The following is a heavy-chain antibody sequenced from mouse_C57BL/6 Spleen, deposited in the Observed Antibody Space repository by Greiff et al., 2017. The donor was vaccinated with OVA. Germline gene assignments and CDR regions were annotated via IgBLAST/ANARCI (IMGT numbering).Heavy chain of an antibody. Sequence: VQLQQSGAELARPGASVKMSCKASGYTFTSYTMHWVKQRPGQGLEWIGYINPSSGYTKYNQKFKDKATLTADKSSSTAYMQLSSLTSEDSAVYYGARSGTYWYFDVWGTGTTVTVSS. J-gene: IGHJ1*03. D-gene: IGHD1-1*01. CDR1: GYTFTSYT. V-gene: IGHV1-4*01. CDR3: ARSGTYWYFDV. CDR2: INPSSGYT.